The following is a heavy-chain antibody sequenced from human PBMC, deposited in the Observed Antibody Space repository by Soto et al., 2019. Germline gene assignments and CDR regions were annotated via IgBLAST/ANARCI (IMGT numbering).Heavy chain of an antibody. J-gene: IGHJ5*02. CDR3: TRAIAVAGTLGWFDP. Sequence: QVQLQESGPGLVKPSGTLSLTCAVSGGSISSSNWWSWVRQPPGKGLEWIGEIYHSGSTNYNPSLKSRVTISVDKSKYQFSLKLSSVTAADTAVYYCTRAIAVAGTLGWFDPWGQGTLVTVSS. CDR2: IYHSGST. V-gene: IGHV4-4*02. CDR1: GGSISSSNW. D-gene: IGHD6-19*01.